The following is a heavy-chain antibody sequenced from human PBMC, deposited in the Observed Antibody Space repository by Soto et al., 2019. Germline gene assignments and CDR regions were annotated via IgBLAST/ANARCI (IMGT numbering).Heavy chain of an antibody. CDR2: IYYSGSP. CDR3: ARLSWYSSGWTPNWFDP. V-gene: IGHV4-59*08. Sequence: QVQLQESGPGLVKPSETLSLTCTVSGGSISSYNWSWMRQPPGKGLEWIGYIYYSGSPNYNPSLKRRVTISVDTSKNPFSLKLSSVTAADTAVYYCARLSWYSSGWTPNWFDPWGQGTLVTVSS. J-gene: IGHJ5*02. CDR1: GGSISSYN. D-gene: IGHD6-19*01.